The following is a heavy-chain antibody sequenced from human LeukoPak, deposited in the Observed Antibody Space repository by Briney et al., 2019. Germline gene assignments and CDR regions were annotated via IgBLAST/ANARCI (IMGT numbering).Heavy chain of an antibody. CDR3: TTSYYDSSGYHN. CDR1: GFTFSNAW. D-gene: IGHD3-22*01. J-gene: IGHJ4*02. CDR2: IKSKTDGGTT. V-gene: IGHV3-15*01. Sequence: GGSLRLSCAASGFTFSNAWMSWVRQAPGKGLEWVGRIKSKTDGGTTDYAAPVKGRFTIPRDDSKNTLYLQMNSLETEDTAVYYCTTSYYDSSGYHNWGQGTLVTVSS.